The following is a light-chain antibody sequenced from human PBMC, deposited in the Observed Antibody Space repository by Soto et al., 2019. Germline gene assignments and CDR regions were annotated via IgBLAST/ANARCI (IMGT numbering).Light chain of an antibody. J-gene: IGKJ4*01. CDR3: HKYNHAPT. Sequence: DIQLTQSPSSLSASVGDRFTITCRASEANSSYLAWYQQKPGKVPELLIYATSTLQSGAPSRFSGSGSGTDFTLTISSLQPEDVATYYCHKYNHAPTFGGGTKVEIK. V-gene: IGKV1-27*01. CDR1: EANSSY. CDR2: ATS.